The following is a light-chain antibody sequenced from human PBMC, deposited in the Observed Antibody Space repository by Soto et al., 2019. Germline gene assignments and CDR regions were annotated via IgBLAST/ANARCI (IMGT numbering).Light chain of an antibody. CDR2: AAS. J-gene: IGKJ2*01. CDR3: QQSYSTPYT. CDR1: QSISSY. Sequence: DIQMTQSPSSLSASVGDRVTITCRASQSISSYLNWYQQKPGKSPKLLIYAASSLQSGVPSRFSGRGSGTDFTRTISSLQPEDCATYYCQQSYSTPYTFGQGTKLEIK. V-gene: IGKV1-39*01.